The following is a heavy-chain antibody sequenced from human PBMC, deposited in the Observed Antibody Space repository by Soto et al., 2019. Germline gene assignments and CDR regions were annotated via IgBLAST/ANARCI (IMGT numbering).Heavy chain of an antibody. V-gene: IGHV4-59*01. J-gene: IGHJ3*02. Sequence: SETLSLTYTVSGASISSYYWSWIRQPPGKGLEWIGYIYYSGSTNYNPSLKSRVTISVDTSKNQFSLKLSSVTAADTAVYYCAREHVVNAFDIWGQGTMVTVSS. D-gene: IGHD2-15*01. CDR3: AREHVVNAFDI. CDR1: GASISSYY. CDR2: IYYSGST.